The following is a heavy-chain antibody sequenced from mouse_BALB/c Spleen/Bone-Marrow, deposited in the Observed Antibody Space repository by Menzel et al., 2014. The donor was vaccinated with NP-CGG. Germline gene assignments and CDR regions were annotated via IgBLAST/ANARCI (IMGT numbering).Heavy chain of an antibody. Sequence: VQLQQSGAKLVRPGVSVKISCKGSGYTFTVHAMHWVKRSHAKSLEWIGLISGYYGDAIYNQKFRGKATMTVDKSSSTAYMELARLTSEDSAIYYCARSGKVRNAMDYWGQGTSVTVSS. CDR3: ARSGKVRNAMDY. CDR2: ISGYYGDA. V-gene: IGHV1S137*01. J-gene: IGHJ4*01. D-gene: IGHD2-14*01. CDR1: GYTFTVHA.